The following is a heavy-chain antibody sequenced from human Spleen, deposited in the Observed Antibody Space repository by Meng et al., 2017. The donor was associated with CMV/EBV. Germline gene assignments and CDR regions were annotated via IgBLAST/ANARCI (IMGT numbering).Heavy chain of an antibody. D-gene: IGHD6-19*01. J-gene: IGHJ3*02. CDR2: IKQDGSEK. V-gene: IGHV3-7*03. CDR3: ASWYSSDWVHGFDI. CDR1: GFTFSSYW. Sequence: GESLKISCAASGFTFSSYWMSWVRQAPGKGLEWVANIKQDGSEKYYVDSVKGRFTISRDNAKNSLYLQMNSLRAEDTAVYYCASWYSSDWVHGFDIWGQGTMVTVSS.